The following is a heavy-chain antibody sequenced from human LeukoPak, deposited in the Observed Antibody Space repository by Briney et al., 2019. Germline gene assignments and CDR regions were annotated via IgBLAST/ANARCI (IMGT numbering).Heavy chain of an antibody. CDR2: IYTSGST. V-gene: IGHV4-4*07. J-gene: IGHJ4*02. CDR1: GGSISSYY. Sequence: SETLSLTCTVSGGSISSYYWSWIRQSAGKGLEWIGRIYTSGSTNYHPSLMSRVTMSVDTSKNQFSLNLSSVTAADTAVYYCAREGSYRPLDYWGQGTLVTVSS. CDR3: AREGSYRPLDY. D-gene: IGHD1-26*01.